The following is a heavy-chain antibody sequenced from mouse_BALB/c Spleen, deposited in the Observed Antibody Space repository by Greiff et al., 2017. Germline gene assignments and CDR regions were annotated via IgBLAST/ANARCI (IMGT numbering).Heavy chain of an antibody. CDR3: TRDEGERPAWFAY. D-gene: IGHD1-2*01. CDR1: GFTFSSYT. Sequence: EVMLVESGGGLVKPGGSLKLSCAASGFTFSSYTMSWVRQTPEKRLEWVATISSGGSYTYYPDSLKGRFTISRDNAKNTLYLQMSSLKSEDTAMYYCTRDEGERPAWFAYWGQGTLVTVSA. CDR2: ISSGGSYT. V-gene: IGHV5-6-4*01. J-gene: IGHJ3*01.